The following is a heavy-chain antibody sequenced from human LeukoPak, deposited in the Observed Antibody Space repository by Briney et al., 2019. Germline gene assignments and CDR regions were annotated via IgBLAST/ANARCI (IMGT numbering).Heavy chain of an antibody. D-gene: IGHD2-15*01. CDR2: IGGSGSDT. CDR1: GFTFSSYS. Sequence: GGSLRLSCAASGFTFSSYSMNWVRQAPGKGLESIAYIGGSGSDTNYADSVRGRFTISRDNARSSLFLQMNSLTAEDSAVYFCVRHTRTAAFWGQGALVTVSS. J-gene: IGHJ4*02. CDR3: VRHTRTAAF. V-gene: IGHV3-21*01.